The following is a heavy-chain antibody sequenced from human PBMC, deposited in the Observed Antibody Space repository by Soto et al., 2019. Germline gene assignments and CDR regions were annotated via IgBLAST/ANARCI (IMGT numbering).Heavy chain of an antibody. CDR1: GFTFSIYG. CDR2: ISYDGSNK. J-gene: IGHJ4*02. Sequence: ESGGGVVQPGRSLRLSCAASGFTFSIYGMHWVRQAPGKGLEWVAVISYDGSNKYYADSVKGRFTISRDNSKNTLYLQMNSLRAEDTAVYYCAKEGYSYGYAPGDYWGQGTLVTVSS. D-gene: IGHD5-18*01. V-gene: IGHV3-30*18. CDR3: AKEGYSYGYAPGDY.